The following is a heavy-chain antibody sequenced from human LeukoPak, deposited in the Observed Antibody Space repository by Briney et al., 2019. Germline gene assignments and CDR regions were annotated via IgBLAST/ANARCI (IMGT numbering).Heavy chain of an antibody. CDR1: GFNFGDYP. CDR2: ISYDASNE. Sequence: GGSLRLSCAASGFNFGDYPMHWVRQAPGKGLEWVALISYDASNEYYADSVKGRFTISRDNAKNSLYLQVNSLRAEDTAVYYCARGGGFHGRFDYWGQGTLVTVSS. D-gene: IGHD3-16*01. J-gene: IGHJ4*02. CDR3: ARGGGFHGRFDY. V-gene: IGHV3-30-3*01.